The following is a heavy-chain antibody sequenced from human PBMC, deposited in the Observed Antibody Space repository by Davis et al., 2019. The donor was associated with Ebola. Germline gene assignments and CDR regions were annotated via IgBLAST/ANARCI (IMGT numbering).Heavy chain of an antibody. CDR3: ARGFGDVDSFDI. V-gene: IGHV1-2*06. D-gene: IGHD3-10*01. CDR2: INPNNGVA. Sequence: ASVKVSCKASGYTFTSYAMHWVRQAPGQGLEWMGRINPNNGVADYAQNFQGRVTMTTETSISTAYMDLSRLRSDDTAVYYCARGFGDVDSFDIWGQGTMVTVSS. J-gene: IGHJ3*02. CDR1: GYTFTSYA.